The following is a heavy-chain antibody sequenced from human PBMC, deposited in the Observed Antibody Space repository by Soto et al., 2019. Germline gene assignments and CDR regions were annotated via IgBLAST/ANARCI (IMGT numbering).Heavy chain of an antibody. Sequence: SETLSLTCTVSGGSISSGGYYWSWIRQDPGKGLEWIGYIYYSGSTYYNPSLKSRVTISVDTSKNQFSLKLSSVTAADTAVYYCARGLAASATLGHWGQGTLVTVSS. J-gene: IGHJ4*02. CDR2: IYYSGST. CDR1: GGSISSGGYY. V-gene: IGHV4-31*03. D-gene: IGHD2-15*01. CDR3: ARGLAASATLGH.